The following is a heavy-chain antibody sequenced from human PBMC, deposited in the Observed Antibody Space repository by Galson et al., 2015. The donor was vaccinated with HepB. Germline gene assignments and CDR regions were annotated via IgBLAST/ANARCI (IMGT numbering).Heavy chain of an antibody. CDR3: ARGSGMAAATTRLVDY. V-gene: IGHV3-74*01. J-gene: IGHJ4*02. D-gene: IGHD6-13*01. CDR2: ISSDGSST. CDR1: GFTFSSYW. Sequence: SLRLSCAASGFTFSSYWMHWVRQAPGKGLVWVSRISSDGSSTSYADSVKGRFTISRDNAKNTLYLQMNSLRAEDTAVYYCARGSGMAAATTRLVDYWGQGTLVTVSS.